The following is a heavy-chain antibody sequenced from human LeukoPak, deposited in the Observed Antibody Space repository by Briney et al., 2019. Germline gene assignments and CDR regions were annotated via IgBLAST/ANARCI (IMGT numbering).Heavy chain of an antibody. CDR2: ISAYNGNT. J-gene: IGHJ4*02. Sequence: ASVKVSCKASGYTFTSYGISWVRQAPGQGLEWMGWISAYNGNTNYAQKLQGRVTMTTDTSTSTAYMELRSLRSDDTAVYYCARDSSGWNHFDYWGQGALVTVSS. V-gene: IGHV1-18*01. CDR1: GYTFTSYG. CDR3: ARDSSGWNHFDY. D-gene: IGHD6-19*01.